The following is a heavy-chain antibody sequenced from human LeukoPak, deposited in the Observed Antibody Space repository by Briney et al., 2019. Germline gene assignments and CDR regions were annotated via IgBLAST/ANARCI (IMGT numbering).Heavy chain of an antibody. V-gene: IGHV4-4*07. CDR3: ARDRIAVAGSGWFDP. CDR1: GGSISSYY. J-gene: IGHJ5*02. Sequence: SETLSLTCTGSGGSISSYYWSWIRQPAGKGLEWIGRIYTSGSTNYNPSLKSRVTISVDKSKNQFSLKLSSVTAADTAVYYCARDRIAVAGSGWFDPWGQGTLVTVSS. D-gene: IGHD6-19*01. CDR2: IYTSGST.